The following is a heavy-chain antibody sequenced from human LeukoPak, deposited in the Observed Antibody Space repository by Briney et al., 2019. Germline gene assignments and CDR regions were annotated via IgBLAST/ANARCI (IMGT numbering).Heavy chain of an antibody. CDR2: ISGSGGST. D-gene: IGHD3-22*01. J-gene: IGHJ4*02. V-gene: IGHV3-23*01. CDR1: GFTFSSYA. CDR3: AKDTGIFTMIVPFDY. Sequence: GGSLRLSCAASGFTFSSYAMSWVRQAPGKGLEWVSAISGSGGSTYYADSVKGRFTISRDNSKNTLYLQMNGLRAEDTAVYYCAKDTGIFTMIVPFDYWGQGTLVTVSS.